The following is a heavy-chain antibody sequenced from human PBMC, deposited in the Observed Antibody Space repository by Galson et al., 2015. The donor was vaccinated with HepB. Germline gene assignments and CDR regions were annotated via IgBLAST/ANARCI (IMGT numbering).Heavy chain of an antibody. V-gene: IGHV4-34*01. J-gene: IGHJ4*02. CDR3: ARGRGIH. D-gene: IGHD3-16*01. CDR1: GGSFSGYY. CDR2: INHSGST. Sequence: SETLSLTCAVYGGSFSGYYWSWIRQPPGKGLEWIGEINHSGSTNYNPSLKSRVTISVDTSKNQFSLKLSSVTAADTAVYYCARGRGIHWGQGTLVTVSS.